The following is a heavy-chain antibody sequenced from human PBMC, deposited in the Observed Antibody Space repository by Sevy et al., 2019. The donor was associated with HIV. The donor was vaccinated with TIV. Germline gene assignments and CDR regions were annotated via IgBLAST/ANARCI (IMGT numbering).Heavy chain of an antibody. V-gene: IGHV4-61*02. CDR2: IHASGST. CDR3: ARERGSNILTLGLDF. J-gene: IGHJ4*02. CDR1: AGSISSDSYF. D-gene: IGHD3-9*01. Sequence: SETLSLTCTVSAGSISSDSYFWNWIRQPAGKGLEWIGRIHASGSTIYNPSLKSRVTMSVDKSKSQFSLMLTSVTAADSAVYFCARERGSNILTLGLDFWGQGSLVTVSS.